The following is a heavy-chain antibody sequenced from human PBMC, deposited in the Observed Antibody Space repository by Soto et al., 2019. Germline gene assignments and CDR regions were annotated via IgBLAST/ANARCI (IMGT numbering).Heavy chain of an antibody. CDR1: GFTFSGYY. J-gene: IGHJ5*02. D-gene: IGHD2-15*01. Sequence: GGSLRLSCASSGFTFSGYYMSWIRQAPGKGLEWLSYISPGSRYPAYADSVKGRFTISRDNARRSLSLQMNSLTVDDTAIYYCVRGGGGGLFDPWGQGSMVTVSS. CDR3: VRGGGGGLFDP. CDR2: ISPGSRYP. V-gene: IGHV3-11*06.